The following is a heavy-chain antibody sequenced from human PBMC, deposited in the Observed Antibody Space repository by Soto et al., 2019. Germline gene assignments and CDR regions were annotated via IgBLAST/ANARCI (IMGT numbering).Heavy chain of an antibody. CDR3: ARDLTRVRGVIDY. D-gene: IGHD3-10*01. CDR2: IYHSGST. V-gene: IGHV4-4*02. Sequence: QVQLQESGPGLVKPSETLSLTCAVSGGSISSTNWWSWVRQPPGKGLEWIGEIYHSGSTNYNPSLKSRVTLSVDASKNQFSLQLSSVTAADTAVYYCARDLTRVRGVIDYWGQGTLVTVSS. J-gene: IGHJ4*02. CDR1: GGSISSTNW.